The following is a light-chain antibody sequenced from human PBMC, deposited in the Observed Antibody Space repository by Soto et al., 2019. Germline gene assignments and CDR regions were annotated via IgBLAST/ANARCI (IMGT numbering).Light chain of an antibody. J-gene: IGLJ2*01. V-gene: IGLV2-14*01. CDR1: SSDVGGYNY. CDR2: EVS. CDR3: NSYTSSTTLV. Sequence: QSALTQPASVSGSPGQSITISCTGTSSDVGGYNYVSWYQQHPGKAPKLIIYEVSNRPSGVSKRFSGSKSGNTASLTISGLQAEDEADYYCNSYTSSTTLVFGGGTKLTVL.